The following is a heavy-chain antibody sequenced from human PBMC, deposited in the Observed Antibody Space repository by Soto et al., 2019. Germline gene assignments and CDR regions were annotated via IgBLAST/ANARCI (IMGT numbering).Heavy chain of an antibody. CDR2: IVVGSGNT. CDR3: AALYYDSSGQQEY. J-gene: IGHJ4*02. CDR1: GFNFTSSA. D-gene: IGHD3-22*01. Sequence: SVKVSCKASGFNFTSSAVQWVRQARGQRLEWIGWIVVGSGNTNYAQKFQERVTITRDMSTSTAYMELSSLRSEDTAVYYCAALYYDSSGQQEYWGQGTLVTVSS. V-gene: IGHV1-58*01.